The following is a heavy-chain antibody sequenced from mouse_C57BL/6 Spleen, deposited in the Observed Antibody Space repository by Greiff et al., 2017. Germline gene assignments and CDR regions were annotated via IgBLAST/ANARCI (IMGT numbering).Heavy chain of an antibody. J-gene: IGHJ2*01. V-gene: IGHV1-47*01. D-gene: IGHD2-5*01. Sequence: QVQLQQSGAELVQPGASVKMSCMASGYTFTTYPIEWMRQNHGKSLEWIGNFHPYNDDTKYNEKFKGKATLTVEKSSSTVDLELSRLTSDDAAVYYCARSNYNRGPVDYWGQGTTLTVSS. CDR3: ARSNYNRGPVDY. CDR2: FHPYNDDT. CDR1: GYTFTTYP.